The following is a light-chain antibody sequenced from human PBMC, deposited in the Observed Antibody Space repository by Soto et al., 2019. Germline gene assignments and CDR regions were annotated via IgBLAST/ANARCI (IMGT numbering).Light chain of an antibody. V-gene: IGLV2-23*01. J-gene: IGLJ3*02. CDR3: CYYVGANV. CDR1: SSGVGSYTL. CDR2: EGI. Sequence: QSVLTQPASVSGSPGQSITISCTGTSSGVGSYTLVSWYQQHPGKAPKLLIYEGIKRPSGVSSRFSGSKSGNTASLTISGPQAEQEADHYCCYYVGANVFGGGTKVTV.